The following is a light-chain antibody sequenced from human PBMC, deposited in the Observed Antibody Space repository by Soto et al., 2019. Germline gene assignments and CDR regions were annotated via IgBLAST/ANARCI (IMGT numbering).Light chain of an antibody. CDR2: AAS. J-gene: IGKJ3*01. CDR3: QKYNGAPST. CDR1: QGIANY. Sequence: DIQMTQSPSSLSASVGDRVTITCRASQGIANYLAWYQQKPGKVPKLLIYAASTLEPGVPSRFSGSGFGTDFTLSISSLQPEDFATYYCQKYNGAPSTFGPGTKVDIK. V-gene: IGKV1-27*01.